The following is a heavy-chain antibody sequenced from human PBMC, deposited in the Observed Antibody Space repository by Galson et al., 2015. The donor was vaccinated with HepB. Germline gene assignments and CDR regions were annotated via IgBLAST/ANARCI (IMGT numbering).Heavy chain of an antibody. CDR3: AKWAGATIFGVVTKNWLDP. Sequence: SLRLSCAASGITFSIYGMHWVRQAPGKGLEWVAVISSDGINKNYADSVKGRFTISRDNSKNTLYLQMNSLRPEDTAVYYCAKWAGATIFGVVTKNWLDPWGQGTLVTVSS. D-gene: IGHD3-3*01. V-gene: IGHV3-30*18. CDR2: ISSDGINK. CDR1: GITFSIYG. J-gene: IGHJ5*02.